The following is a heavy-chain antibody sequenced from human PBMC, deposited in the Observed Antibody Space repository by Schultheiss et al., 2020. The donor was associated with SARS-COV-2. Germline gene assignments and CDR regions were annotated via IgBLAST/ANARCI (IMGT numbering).Heavy chain of an antibody. Sequence: ETLSLTCVVSGDSISSLNWWSWVRQPPGKGLEWISYISSSGDTIYDADSVKGRFTISRDNAKNSLSLQMNSLRAEDTAVYYCAKLTTSSGFDSWGLGTLVTVSS. CDR3: AKLTTSSGFDS. CDR2: ISSSGDTI. J-gene: IGHJ4*02. V-gene: IGHV3-48*01. CDR1: GDSISSLN. D-gene: IGHD6-25*01.